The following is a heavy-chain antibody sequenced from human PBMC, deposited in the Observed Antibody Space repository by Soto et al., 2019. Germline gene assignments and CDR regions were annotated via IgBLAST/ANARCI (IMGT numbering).Heavy chain of an antibody. Sequence: GASVKVSCKASGGTFGSYAISWVRQAPGQGLEWMGGIIPIFGTANYAQKFQGRVTITADESTSTAYMELSSLRSEDTAVYYCARDPLAAAATDYYYYGMDVWGQGTTVTVSS. D-gene: IGHD6-13*01. CDR3: ARDPLAAAATDYYYYGMDV. CDR1: GGTFGSYA. V-gene: IGHV1-69*13. J-gene: IGHJ6*02. CDR2: IIPIFGTA.